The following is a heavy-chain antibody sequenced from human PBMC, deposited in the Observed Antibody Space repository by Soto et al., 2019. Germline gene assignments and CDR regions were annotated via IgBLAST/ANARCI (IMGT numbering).Heavy chain of an antibody. CDR3: ASGYNPGYIDY. D-gene: IGHD5-18*01. CDR2: ISSSSSYT. Sequence: KTWGSLRLSCAASGFTFLNFYFTFSRQSPVKGLECVSYISSSSSYTNYADSVRGRFTISRDNAENSLYLQMNNLRAEDTAIYYCASGYNPGYIDYWGQGTLVTVSS. CDR1: GFTFLNFY. V-gene: IGHV3-11*06. J-gene: IGHJ4*02.